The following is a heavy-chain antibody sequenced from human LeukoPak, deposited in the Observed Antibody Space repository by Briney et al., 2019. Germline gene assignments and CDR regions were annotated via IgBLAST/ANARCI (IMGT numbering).Heavy chain of an antibody. J-gene: IGHJ4*02. D-gene: IGHD5-12*01. CDR2: IYYYGST. CDR3: ARHPHYSGYVPYIDY. CDR1: GGSVSDRSYH. V-gene: IGHV4-39*01. Sequence: SETLSLTCTVSGGSVSDRSYHWGWVRQPPGRGLEWIGYIYYYGSTSYNSSLKSRLTISIDTSKNQFSLRLTSATAADTAVYFCARHPHYSGYVPYIDYWGQGTLVVVSS.